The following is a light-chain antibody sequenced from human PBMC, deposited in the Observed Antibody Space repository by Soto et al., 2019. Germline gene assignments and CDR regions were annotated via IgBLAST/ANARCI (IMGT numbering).Light chain of an antibody. J-gene: IGLJ3*02. CDR3: CSYADNHILL. V-gene: IGLV2-23*01. CDR1: SSDVGSYNL. CDR2: EGS. Sequence: QSALTQPASVSGSPGQSITISCTGTSSDVGSYNLVSWYQHHPGKAPKLIIYEGSKRHSGISNRFSGSKSGNTASLTISGLQAEDEADFHCCSYADNHILLFGGGTKLTVL.